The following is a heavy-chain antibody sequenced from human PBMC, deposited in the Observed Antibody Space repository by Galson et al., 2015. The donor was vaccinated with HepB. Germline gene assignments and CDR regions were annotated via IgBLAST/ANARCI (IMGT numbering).Heavy chain of an antibody. J-gene: IGHJ6*02. Sequence: SVKVSCKASGYTFTTYDINWVRQATGQGLEWMGWMNPNSGNTGYAQKFQGRVIMTRNTSISTVYVELSSLRSEDTAVYYCARSGLIVGGTYYYYYGMDVWGQGTTVTVSS. CDR3: ARSGLIVGGTYYYYYGMDV. CDR1: GYTFTTYD. CDR2: MNPNSGNT. D-gene: IGHD2-15*01. V-gene: IGHV1-8*01.